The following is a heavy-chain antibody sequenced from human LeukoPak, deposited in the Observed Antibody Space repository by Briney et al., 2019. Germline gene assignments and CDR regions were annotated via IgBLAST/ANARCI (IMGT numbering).Heavy chain of an antibody. CDR3: ARARVADFDY. D-gene: IGHD6-19*01. V-gene: IGHV1-18*01. J-gene: IGHJ4*02. CDR2: ISVYNGNT. Sequence: ASAKVSCKASGYTFTSYGISWVRQAPGQGLEWMGWISVYNGNTNYAQNLQGRVTMTTDTSTSTAYMELRSLRYDDTAVYYCARARVADFDYWGQGTLVTVSS. CDR1: GYTFTSYG.